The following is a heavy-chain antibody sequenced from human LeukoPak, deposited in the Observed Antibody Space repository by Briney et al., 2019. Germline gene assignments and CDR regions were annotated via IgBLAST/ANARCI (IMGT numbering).Heavy chain of an antibody. J-gene: IGHJ3*02. D-gene: IGHD3-3*01. CDR3: ARGPCITIFGVVMANDAFDI. Sequence: INPKSGGTVYAQKFQGRVTITWDTSSSTAYMELSRLRFDDTVVYYCARGPCITIFGVVMANDAFDIWGQGTMVTVSS. CDR2: INPKSGGT. V-gene: IGHV1-2*05.